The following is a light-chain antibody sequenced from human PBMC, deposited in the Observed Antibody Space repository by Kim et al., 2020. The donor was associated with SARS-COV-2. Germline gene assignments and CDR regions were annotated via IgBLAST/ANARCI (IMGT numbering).Light chain of an antibody. CDR2: DVN. CDR1: SSDIGIYNY. Sequence: QSALTQPASVSGSPGQSITISCTVTSSDIGIYNYVSWYQQHPGKAPKLMIYDVNKRPSGVSIRFSGSKSGSTASLTISGLQSEDEADYYCSSYTISTTWVFGGGTQLTVL. V-gene: IGLV2-14*03. CDR3: SSYTISTTWV. J-gene: IGLJ3*02.